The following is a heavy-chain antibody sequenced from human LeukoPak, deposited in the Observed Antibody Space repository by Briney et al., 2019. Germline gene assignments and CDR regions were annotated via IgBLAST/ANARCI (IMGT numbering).Heavy chain of an antibody. V-gene: IGHV4-39*01. D-gene: IGHD3-22*01. J-gene: IGHJ3*02. Sequence: SETLSLTCAVYGGSFSGYYWGWIRQPPGKGLEWIGSIYDSGSTYYNPSLKSRVTISVDTSKNQFSLKLNSVTAADTAVYYCARHESSGYYDAFHIWGRGTMVTVSS. CDR3: ARHESSGYYDAFHI. CDR2: IYDSGST. CDR1: GGSFSGYY.